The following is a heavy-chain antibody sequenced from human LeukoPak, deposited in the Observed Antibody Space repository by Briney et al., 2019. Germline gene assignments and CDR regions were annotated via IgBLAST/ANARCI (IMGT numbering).Heavy chain of an antibody. J-gene: IGHJ3*02. Sequence: GGSLRLSCAASGFTFSSYWMSWVRQAPGKGLEWVANIKQDGSEKYYVDSVKGRFTISRDNAKNSLYLQMHSLRAEDTALYYCVRLQLGALNAFDIWGQGTMVTVSS. CDR1: GFTFSSYW. V-gene: IGHV3-7*03. CDR2: IKQDGSEK. CDR3: VRLQLGALNAFDI. D-gene: IGHD1-1*01.